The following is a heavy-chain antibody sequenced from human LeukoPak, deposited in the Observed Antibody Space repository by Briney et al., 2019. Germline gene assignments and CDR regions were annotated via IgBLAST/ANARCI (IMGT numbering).Heavy chain of an antibody. Sequence: GGSLRLSCAASGFTFSSYAMYWVRQAPGKGLEWVAVISYDGSNKYYADSVKGRFTISRDNSKNTLYLQMNSLRAEDTAVYYCARDFSSNSWSLRYWGQGTLVTVSS. CDR1: GFTFSSYA. D-gene: IGHD6-13*01. CDR3: ARDFSSNSWSLRY. V-gene: IGHV3-30-3*01. CDR2: ISYDGSNK. J-gene: IGHJ4*02.